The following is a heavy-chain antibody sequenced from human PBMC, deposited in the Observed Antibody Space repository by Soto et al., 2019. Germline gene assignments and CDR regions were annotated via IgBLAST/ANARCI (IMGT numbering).Heavy chain of an antibody. J-gene: IGHJ5*02. Sequence: SVKVSCKASGFSFTRFYIHWLRQAPGQGLEWMGWINAHSGGTEYAQKFQGRVTLTRDTSIATAYLTLNSLTSDDTALYYCAKDLTRQLAYWLDPWGQGTQVTGSS. CDR3: AKDLTRQLAYWLDP. D-gene: IGHD6-6*01. CDR1: GFSFTRFY. CDR2: INAHSGGT. V-gene: IGHV1-2*02.